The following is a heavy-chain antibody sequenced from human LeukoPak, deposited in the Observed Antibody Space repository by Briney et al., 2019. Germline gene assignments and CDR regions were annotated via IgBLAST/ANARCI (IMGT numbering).Heavy chain of an antibody. CDR3: ARDLKGKGYSGYGKVGY. CDR2: ISSSSSYI. Sequence: GGSLRLSCAASGFTFSSYSMNWVRQAPGKGLEWVSSISSSSSYIYYADSLKGRFTISRDNAKNSLYLQMNSLRAEDTAVYYCARDLKGKGYSGYGKVGYWGQGTLVTVSS. D-gene: IGHD5-12*01. V-gene: IGHV3-21*01. CDR1: GFTFSSYS. J-gene: IGHJ4*02.